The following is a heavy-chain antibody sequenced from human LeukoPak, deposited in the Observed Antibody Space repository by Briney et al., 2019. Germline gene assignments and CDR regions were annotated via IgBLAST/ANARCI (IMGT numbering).Heavy chain of an antibody. D-gene: IGHD3-10*01. CDR3: AKIQAPYYYGSGSYYTLDY. CDR2: ISYDGSNK. J-gene: IGHJ4*02. V-gene: IGHV3-30*18. CDR1: GFTFSSYG. Sequence: GGSLRLSCAASGFTFSSYGMHWVRQAPGKGLEWVAVISYDGSNKYYADSVKGRFTISRDNSKNTLYLQMNSLRAEDTAVYYCAKIQAPYYYGSGSYYTLDYWGQGTLVTVSS.